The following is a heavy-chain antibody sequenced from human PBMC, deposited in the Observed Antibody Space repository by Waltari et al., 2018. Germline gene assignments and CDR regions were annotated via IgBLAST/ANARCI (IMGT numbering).Heavy chain of an antibody. Sequence: QVQLVQSGAEVKKPGSSVKVSCKASGGTFSSYAISWVRQAPGQGVGCGGGISPIFGTANYAQKFQGRVTITADESTSTAYMELSSLRSEDTAVYYCVVGVATNSWFDPWGQGTLVTVSS. CDR1: GGTFSSYA. V-gene: IGHV1-69*13. CDR3: VVGVATNSWFDP. J-gene: IGHJ5*02. CDR2: ISPIFGTA. D-gene: IGHD5-12*01.